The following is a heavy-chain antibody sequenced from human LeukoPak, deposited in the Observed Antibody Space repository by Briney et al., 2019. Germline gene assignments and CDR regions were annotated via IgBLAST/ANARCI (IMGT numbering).Heavy chain of an antibody. Sequence: GGSLRLSCAASEFTFNSYIMHWVRQAPGKGLEWVAVISNDGTNKYYADSVKGRFTISRDNSKNMLFLQMNSLRAEDTAVYYCARGGRGYRDGYHYWGQGALATVSS. CDR1: EFTFNSYI. J-gene: IGHJ4*02. CDR3: ARGGRGYRDGYHY. D-gene: IGHD5-18*01. V-gene: IGHV3-30*03. CDR2: ISNDGTNK.